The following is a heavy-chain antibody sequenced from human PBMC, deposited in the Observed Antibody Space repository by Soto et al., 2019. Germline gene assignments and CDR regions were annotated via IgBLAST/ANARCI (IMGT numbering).Heavy chain of an antibody. J-gene: IGHJ5*02. D-gene: IGHD6-19*01. CDR2: IYYSGST. V-gene: IGHV4-30-4*01. Sequence: QVQLQESGPGLVKPSQTLSLTCTVSGGSISSGDYYWSWIRQPPGKGLEWIGYIYYSGSTYYNPSLKSRVTLSVDTSKNQFSLNLSSVTAADTAVYYCARERPDGCRLDPWGQGTLVTVSS. CDR3: ARERPDGCRLDP. CDR1: GGSISSGDYY.